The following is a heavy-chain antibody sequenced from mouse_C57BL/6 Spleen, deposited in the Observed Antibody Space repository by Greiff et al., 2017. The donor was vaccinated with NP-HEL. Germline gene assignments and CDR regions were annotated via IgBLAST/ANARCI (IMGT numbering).Heavy chain of an antibody. CDR2: INYDGSST. Sequence: EVKLVESEGGLVQPGSSMKLSCTASGFTFSDYYMAWVRQVPEKGLEWVANINYDGSSTYYLDSLKSRFIISRDNAKNILYLQMSSLKSEDTATYYCARGDGYYHFDYWGQGTTLTVSS. CDR3: ARGDGYYHFDY. D-gene: IGHD2-3*01. J-gene: IGHJ2*01. CDR1: GFTFSDYY. V-gene: IGHV5-16*01.